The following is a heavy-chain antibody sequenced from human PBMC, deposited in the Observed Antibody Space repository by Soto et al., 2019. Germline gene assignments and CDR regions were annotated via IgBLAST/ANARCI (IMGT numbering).Heavy chain of an antibody. Sequence: QVQLVESGGGLVKPGGSLRLSCAASGFTFSDYYMSWIRQAPGKGLEWVSYISSSSSYTNYADSVKGRFTISRDNAKNSLYLQMNSLRAEDTAVYYCARDYDIAMENAFDIWGQGTMVTVSS. CDR3: ARDYDIAMENAFDI. D-gene: IGHD5-18*01. J-gene: IGHJ3*02. CDR2: ISSSSSYT. CDR1: GFTFSDYY. V-gene: IGHV3-11*06.